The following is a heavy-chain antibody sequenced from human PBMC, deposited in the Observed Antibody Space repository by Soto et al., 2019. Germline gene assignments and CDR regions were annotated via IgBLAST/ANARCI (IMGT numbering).Heavy chain of an antibody. V-gene: IGHV1-8*01. CDR3: ATSERYSRS. CDR2: MNPDSGNT. CDR1: GYSFTSYE. D-gene: IGHD6-6*01. Sequence: ASVKVSCKASGYSFTSYEINWVRQAIGQGLEWMGGMNPDSGNTAYAQKFQDRVTMTRNNSISTAYMELSSLESEDTAVYYCATSERYSRSWGQGTPVTVSS. J-gene: IGHJ4*02.